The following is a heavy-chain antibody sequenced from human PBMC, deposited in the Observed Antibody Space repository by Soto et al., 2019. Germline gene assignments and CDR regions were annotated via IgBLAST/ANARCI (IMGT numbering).Heavy chain of an antibody. D-gene: IGHD2-2*01. CDR2: ISLYSDGT. CDR3: ARVVPGAEAWFGP. V-gene: IGHV1-18*04. CDR1: GYTFTSYG. Sequence: ASVKVSCKASGYTFTSYGITWVRQAPGQPLEWLGWISLYSDGTNYAQKFQGRVSMTTDTSTTTAYMELRSLRSDDTAVYYCARVVPGAEAWFGPWGQGTLVTVSS. J-gene: IGHJ5*02.